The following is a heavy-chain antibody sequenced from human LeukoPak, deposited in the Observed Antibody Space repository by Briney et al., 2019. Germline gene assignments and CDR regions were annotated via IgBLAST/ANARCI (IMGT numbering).Heavy chain of an antibody. Sequence: ASVKVSCKASGYTFTGYYMHWVRQAPGQGLEWMGWINPNSGGTNYAQKFQGRVTMTRDTSISTAYMELSRLRSDDTAVYYCARGPYCSSTSCYVGNWFDPWGQGTLVTVSS. V-gene: IGHV1-2*02. D-gene: IGHD2-2*01. CDR2: INPNSGGT. J-gene: IGHJ5*02. CDR1: GYTFTGYY. CDR3: ARGPYCSSTSCYVGNWFDP.